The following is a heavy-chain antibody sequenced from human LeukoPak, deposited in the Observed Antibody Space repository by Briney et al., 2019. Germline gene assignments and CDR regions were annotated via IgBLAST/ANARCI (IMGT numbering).Heavy chain of an antibody. V-gene: IGHV1-2*06. D-gene: IGHD1-26*01. CDR2: INPNSGGT. CDR3: ARVGPIVGANDY. J-gene: IGHJ4*02. Sequence: ASVKVSCKASGYTLTGYYMHWVRQAPGQGLEWMGRINPNSGGTNYAQKFQGRVTMTRDTSISTAYMELSRLRSDDTAVYYCARVGPIVGANDYWGQGTLVTVSS. CDR1: GYTLTGYY.